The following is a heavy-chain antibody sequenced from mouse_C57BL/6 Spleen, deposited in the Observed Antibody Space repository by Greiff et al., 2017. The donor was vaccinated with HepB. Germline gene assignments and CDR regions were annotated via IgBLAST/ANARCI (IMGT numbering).Heavy chain of an antibody. J-gene: IGHJ2*01. D-gene: IGHD1-1*01. CDR3: TTAYYGSSSYYFDY. CDR1: GFNIKDYY. V-gene: IGHV14-1*01. CDR2: IDPEDGDT. Sequence: DVQLQESGAELVRPGASVKLSCTASGFNIKDYYMHWVKQRPEQGLEWIGRIDPEDGDTEYAPKFQGKATMTADTSSNTAYLQLSSLTSEDTAVYYCTTAYYGSSSYYFDYWGQGTTLTVSS.